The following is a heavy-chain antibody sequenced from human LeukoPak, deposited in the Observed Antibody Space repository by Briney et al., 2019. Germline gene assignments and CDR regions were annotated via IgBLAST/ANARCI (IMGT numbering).Heavy chain of an antibody. D-gene: IGHD3-10*01. CDR3: ARGSLLLWFGELIAEHYYYYYGMDV. CDR1: GGSISSGGYY. V-gene: IGHV4-31*03. CDR2: IYYSGST. Sequence: TLSLTCTVSGGSISSGGYYWSWIRQHPGKGLEWIGYIYYSGSTYYNPSLKSRVTISVDTSKNQFSLKLSSVTAADTAVYYCARGSLLLWFGELIAEHYYYYYGMDVWGQGTTVTVSS. J-gene: IGHJ6*02.